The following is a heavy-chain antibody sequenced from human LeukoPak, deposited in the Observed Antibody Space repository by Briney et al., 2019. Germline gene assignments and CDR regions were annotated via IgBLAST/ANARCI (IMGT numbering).Heavy chain of an antibody. CDR3: ARGWVRGVIAYYYYGMDV. CDR1: GYTFTSYG. D-gene: IGHD3-10*01. J-gene: IGHJ6*04. V-gene: IGHV1-18*04. Sequence: GASVKVSCKASGYTFTSYGISWVRQAPGQGLEWMGWISAYNGNTNCAQKLQGRVTMTTDTSTSTAYMELRSLRSDDTAVYYCARGWVRGVIAYYYYGMDVWGKGTTVTVSS. CDR2: ISAYNGNT.